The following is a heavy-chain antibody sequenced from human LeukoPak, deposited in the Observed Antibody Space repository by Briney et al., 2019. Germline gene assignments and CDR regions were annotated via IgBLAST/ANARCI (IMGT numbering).Heavy chain of an antibody. J-gene: IGHJ4*02. V-gene: IGHV4-34*01. CDR3: ARLFGAPSDY. Sequence: PSETLSLTWAVYGGSFSGYYWSWIRQPPGKGLEWIGEINHSGSTNYNPSLKSRVTISVDTSKNQFSLKLSSVTAADTAVYYCARLFGAPSDYWGQGTLVTVSS. CDR2: INHSGST. CDR1: GGSFSGYY. D-gene: IGHD3-10*02.